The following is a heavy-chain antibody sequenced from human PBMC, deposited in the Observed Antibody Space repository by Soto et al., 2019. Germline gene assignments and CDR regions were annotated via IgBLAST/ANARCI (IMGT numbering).Heavy chain of an antibody. Sequence: EVQLVESGGGLVKPGGSLRLSCAASGFTFSSYSMNWVRQAPGKGLEWVSSISSSSSYIYYADSVKGRFTISRDNAKNSLYLQMNSLIAEDTAVYYCAREGAVAGHYDYWGQGTLVTVSS. CDR3: AREGAVAGHYDY. D-gene: IGHD6-19*01. CDR2: ISSSSSYI. J-gene: IGHJ4*02. CDR1: GFTFSSYS. V-gene: IGHV3-21*01.